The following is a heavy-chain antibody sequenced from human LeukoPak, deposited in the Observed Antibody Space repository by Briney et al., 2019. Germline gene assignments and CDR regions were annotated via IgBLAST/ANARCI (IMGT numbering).Heavy chain of an antibody. CDR2: LYSGGNT. CDR3: ARGVEPLAANTLAY. D-gene: IGHD1-14*01. J-gene: IGHJ4*02. V-gene: IGHV3-53*01. Sequence: PGGSLRLSCAASGFTVITNDMTWVRQAPGKGLEWVSVLYSGGNTKYADSVQGRFTISRDNSNNTLYLEMNSLSPDDTAVYYCARGVEPLAANTLAYWGQGTLVTVSS. CDR1: GFTVITND.